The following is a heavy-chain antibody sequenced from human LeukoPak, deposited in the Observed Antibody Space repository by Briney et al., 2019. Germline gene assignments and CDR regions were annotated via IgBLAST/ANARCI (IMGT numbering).Heavy chain of an antibody. CDR1: GYTFTSSD. J-gene: IGHJ3*01. CDR3: VRDMRGAAAADDRFDF. CDR2: MNPNSGNT. V-gene: IGHV1-8*02. Sequence: ASVKVSCKASGYTFTSSDIDWVRQATGQGLEWMGWMNPNSGNTGYAQKFQGRVTMTRDTSISTAYMELSSLRVKDTAVYYCVRDMRGAAAADDRFDFWGQGTMVTVSS. D-gene: IGHD6-13*01.